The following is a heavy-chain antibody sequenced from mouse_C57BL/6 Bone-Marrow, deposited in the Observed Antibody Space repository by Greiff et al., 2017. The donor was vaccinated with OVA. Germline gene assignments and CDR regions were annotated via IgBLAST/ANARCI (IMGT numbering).Heavy chain of an antibody. V-gene: IGHV1-85*01. CDR1: GYTFTSYD. Sequence: VQLQRSGPELVKPGASVKLSCKASGYTFTSYDINWVKQRPGQGLEWIGWIYPRDGSTKYNEKFKGKATLTVDTSSSTAYMELHSLTSEDSAVYFCARSGYYGNLWYFDVWGTGTTVTVSS. CDR2: IYPRDGST. CDR3: ARSGYYGNLWYFDV. J-gene: IGHJ1*03. D-gene: IGHD2-1*01.